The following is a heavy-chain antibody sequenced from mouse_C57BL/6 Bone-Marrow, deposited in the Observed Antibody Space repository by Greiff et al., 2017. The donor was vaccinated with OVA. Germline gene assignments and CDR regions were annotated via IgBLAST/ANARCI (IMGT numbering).Heavy chain of an antibody. J-gene: IGHJ2*01. Sequence: VQLQQSGAELVRPGASVKLSCTASGFNIKDDYMHWVKQRPEQGLEWIGWIDPENGDTEYASKFQGKATITAETSSNTAYLQLSSLTSEDTAIYYSTSYGNFDYWGQGTTLTVSA. CDR3: TSYGNFDY. V-gene: IGHV14-4*01. CDR1: GFNIKDDY. D-gene: IGHD2-1*01. CDR2: IDPENGDT.